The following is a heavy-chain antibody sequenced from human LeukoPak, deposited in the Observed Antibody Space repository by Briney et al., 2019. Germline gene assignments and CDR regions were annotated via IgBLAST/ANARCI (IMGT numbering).Heavy chain of an antibody. D-gene: IGHD3-10*01. Sequence: SVEVSCKASGGTFSSYAISWVRQAPGQGLEWMGGIIPIFGTANYAQKFQGRVTITADESTSTAYMELSSLRSEDTAVYYCARANYYGSGSYYDYYYYYMDVWGKGTTVTISS. CDR2: IIPIFGTA. CDR1: GGTFSSYA. J-gene: IGHJ6*03. CDR3: ARANYYGSGSYYDYYYYYMDV. V-gene: IGHV1-69*13.